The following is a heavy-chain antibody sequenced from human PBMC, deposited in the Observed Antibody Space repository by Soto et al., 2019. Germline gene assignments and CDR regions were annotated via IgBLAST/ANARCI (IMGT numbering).Heavy chain of an antibody. J-gene: IGHJ4*02. CDR1: GYSFTSYW. D-gene: IGHD3-22*01. Sequence: LGESLKISCKGSGYSFTSYWISWVRQMPGKGLEWMGRIDPSDSYTNYSPSFQGHVTISADKSISTAYLQWSSLKASDTAMYYCARMARYDSSGKTVPTGDYWGQGTLVTVSS. V-gene: IGHV5-10-1*01. CDR3: ARMARYDSSGKTVPTGDY. CDR2: IDPSDSYT.